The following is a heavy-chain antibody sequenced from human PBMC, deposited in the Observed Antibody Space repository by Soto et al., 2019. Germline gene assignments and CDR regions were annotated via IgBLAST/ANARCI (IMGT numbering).Heavy chain of an antibody. Sequence: SETLSLTCAVYGGSFSGYYWSWIRQPPGKGLEWIGEINHSGSTNYNPSLKSRVTISVDTSKNQFSLKLSSVTAADTAVYYCARAGGWTAEQTATYYFDYWGQGTLATASS. D-gene: IGHD1-1*01. CDR1: GGSFSGYY. CDR3: ARAGGWTAEQTATYYFDY. V-gene: IGHV4-34*01. J-gene: IGHJ4*02. CDR2: INHSGST.